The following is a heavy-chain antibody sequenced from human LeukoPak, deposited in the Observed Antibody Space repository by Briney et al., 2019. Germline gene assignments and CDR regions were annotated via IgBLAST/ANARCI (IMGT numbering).Heavy chain of an antibody. Sequence: SETLSLTCTVSGGSISSSSYYWGWIRQPPGKGLEWIGSIYYSGSTYYNPSLESRVTISVDTSKNQFSLKLSSVTAADTAVYYCARNPGPLEWFEGWFDPWGQGTLVTVSS. J-gene: IGHJ5*02. CDR3: ARNPGPLEWFEGWFDP. V-gene: IGHV4-39*01. D-gene: IGHD3-3*01. CDR1: GGSISSSSYY. CDR2: IYYSGST.